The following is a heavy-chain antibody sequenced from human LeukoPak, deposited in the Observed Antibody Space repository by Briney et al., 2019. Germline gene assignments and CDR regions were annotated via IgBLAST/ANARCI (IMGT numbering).Heavy chain of an antibody. CDR3: ARTDITMVRVLNPQPYHYYYMDV. CDR1: GFTFSSYS. V-gene: IGHV3-48*01. J-gene: IGHJ6*03. CDR2: ISSSSSTI. Sequence: PGGSLRLSCAASGFTFSSYSMNWVRQAPGKGLEWVSYISSSSSTIYYADSVKGRFTISRDNAKNSLYLQMNSLRAEDTAVYYCARTDITMVRVLNPQPYHYYYMDVWGKGTTVTISS. D-gene: IGHD3-10*01.